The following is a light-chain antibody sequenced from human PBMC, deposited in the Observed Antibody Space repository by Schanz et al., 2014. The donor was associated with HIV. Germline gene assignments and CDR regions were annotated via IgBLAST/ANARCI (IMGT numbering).Light chain of an antibody. J-gene: IGLJ3*02. CDR2: DVS. Sequence: QSALTQPASVSGSPGQSISISCTGTSGDVGSYNYVSWYQQHPGKAPKLMIYDVSNRPSGAPDRFSGSKSGSSASLAISGLQSEDEADYYCATWDDSLKGWVFGGGTKLTVL. CDR3: ATWDDSLKGWV. CDR1: SGDVGSYNY. V-gene: IGLV2-14*03.